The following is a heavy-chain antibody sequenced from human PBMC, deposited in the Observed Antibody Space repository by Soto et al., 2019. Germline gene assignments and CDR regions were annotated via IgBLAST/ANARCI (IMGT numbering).Heavy chain of an antibody. J-gene: IGHJ4*02. CDR3: ARDTNDSSGYYSDY. CDR2: IYYSGST. CDR1: GGSISSGGYS. D-gene: IGHD3-22*01. V-gene: IGHV4-31*03. Sequence: SETLSLTCTVSGGSISSGGYSWSWIRQHPGKGLEWIGYIYYSGSTYYNPSLKSRVTISVDTSKNHFSLKLSSVTAADTAVYYCARDTNDSSGYYSDYWGQGTLVTVSS.